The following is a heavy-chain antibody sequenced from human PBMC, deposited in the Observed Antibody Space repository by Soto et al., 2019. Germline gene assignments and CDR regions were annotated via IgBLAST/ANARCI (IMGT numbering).Heavy chain of an antibody. CDR2: INPNSGGT. Sequence: GASVKVSCKASGYTFTGYYMHWVRQAPGQGLEWMGWINPNSGGTNYAQKFQGRVTLTRDTSISTAYMELSRLRSDDTAVYYCARDLGGYFTNGVCYGMDVWGQGTTVTVSS. J-gene: IGHJ6*02. CDR1: GYTFTGYY. CDR3: ARDLGGYFTNGVCYGMDV. D-gene: IGHD2-8*01. V-gene: IGHV1-2*02.